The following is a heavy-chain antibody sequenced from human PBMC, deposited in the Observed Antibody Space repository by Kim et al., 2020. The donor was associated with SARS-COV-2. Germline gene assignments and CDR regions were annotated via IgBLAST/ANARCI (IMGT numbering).Heavy chain of an antibody. CDR3: ARDPTYYYDSSGYPRRGTEYFQH. CDR2: IIPIFGTA. CDR1: GGTFSSYA. D-gene: IGHD3-22*01. Sequence: SVKVSCKASGGTFSSYAISWVRQAPGQGLEWMGGIIPIFGTANYAQKFQGRVTITADESTSTAYMELSSLRSEDTAVYYCARDPTYYYDSSGYPRRGTEYFQHWGQGTLVTVSS. J-gene: IGHJ1*01. V-gene: IGHV1-69*13.